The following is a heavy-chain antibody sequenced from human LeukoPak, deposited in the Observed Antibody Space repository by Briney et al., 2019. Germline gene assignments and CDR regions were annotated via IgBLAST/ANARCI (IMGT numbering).Heavy chain of an antibody. CDR2: ISAYNGNT. V-gene: IGHV1-18*04. D-gene: IGHD4-17*01. CDR1: GYTFTSYG. Sequence: ASVKVTCKASGYTFTSYGISWVRQAPGQGREWMGWISAYNGNTNYAQKLQGRVTMTTDTSTSTAYMELRSLRSDDTAVYYCARYGDYHDAFDIWGQGTMVTVSS. CDR3: ARYGDYHDAFDI. J-gene: IGHJ3*02.